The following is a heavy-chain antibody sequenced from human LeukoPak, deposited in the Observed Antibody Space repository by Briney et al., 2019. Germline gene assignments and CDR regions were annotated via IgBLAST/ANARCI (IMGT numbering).Heavy chain of an antibody. CDR3: ARDLWGSGIDN. CDR2: IYYSGST. V-gene: IGHV4-59*01. CDR1: GGSISSYY. D-gene: IGHD3-10*01. J-gene: IGHJ4*02. Sequence: SETLSLTCTVSGGSISSYYWSWIRQPPGKGLEWIGYIYYSGSTNYNPSLKSRVTISVDTSKNQFSLKLNSVTAADTAVYYCARDLWGSGIDNWGQGTLVTVSS.